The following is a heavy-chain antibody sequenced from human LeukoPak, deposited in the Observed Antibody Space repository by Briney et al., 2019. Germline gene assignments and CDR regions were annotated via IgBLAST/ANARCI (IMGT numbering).Heavy chain of an antibody. CDR1: GGSISSDY. V-gene: IGHV4-59*01. J-gene: IGHJ3*02. CDR2: IYYIGSA. CDR3: ARSPSMEAFDI. Sequence: SETLSLTCTVSGGSISSDYWSWIRHPPGKGLGWSGYIYYIGSANYNPSLKSRVTISLDTSKNQFSLKLSSVTAADTAVYYCARSPSMEAFDIWGQGTLVTVSS. D-gene: IGHD3-3*01.